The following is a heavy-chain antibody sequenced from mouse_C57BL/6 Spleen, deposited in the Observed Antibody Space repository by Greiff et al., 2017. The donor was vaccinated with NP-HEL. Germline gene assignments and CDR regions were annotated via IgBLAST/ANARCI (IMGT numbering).Heavy chain of an antibody. CDR3: ARSSNYRGAMDY. CDR1: GYTFTSYW. Sequence: VQLQQPGAELVKPGASVKMSCKASGYTFTSYWITWVKQRPGQGLEWIGDIYPGSGSTNYNEKFKSKATLTVDTSSSTAYMQLSSLTSEDAAVYYCARSSNYRGAMDYWGQGTSVTVSS. J-gene: IGHJ4*01. CDR2: IYPGSGST. V-gene: IGHV1-55*01. D-gene: IGHD2-5*01.